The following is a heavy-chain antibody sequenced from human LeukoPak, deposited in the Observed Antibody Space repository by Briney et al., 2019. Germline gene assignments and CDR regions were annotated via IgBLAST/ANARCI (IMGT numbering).Heavy chain of an antibody. V-gene: IGHV3-30*01. CDR3: ASRSRDLYYDFWSGYLDY. Sequence: GGSLRLSCAASGFTFSSYAMHWVRQAPGKGLEWVAVISYDGSNKYHADSVKGRFTISRDNSKNTLYLQMNSLRAEDTAVYYCASRSRDLYYDFWSGYLDYWGQGTLVTVSS. J-gene: IGHJ4*02. CDR1: GFTFSSYA. D-gene: IGHD3-3*01. CDR2: ISYDGSNK.